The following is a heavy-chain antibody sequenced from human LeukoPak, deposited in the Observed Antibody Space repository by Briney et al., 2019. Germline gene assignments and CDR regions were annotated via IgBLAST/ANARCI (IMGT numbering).Heavy chain of an antibody. V-gene: IGHV3-33*01. D-gene: IGHD3-10*01. Sequence: GRSPRLSCAASGFTFSTYGMHWVRQAPGKGLEWVAVIWSDGSNKYYADSVKGRFTISRDNSKSTLYLQMNSLRAEDTAVYSCARASGPFDYWGQGTLVTVSS. CDR2: IWSDGSNK. CDR3: ARASGPFDY. J-gene: IGHJ4*02. CDR1: GFTFSTYG.